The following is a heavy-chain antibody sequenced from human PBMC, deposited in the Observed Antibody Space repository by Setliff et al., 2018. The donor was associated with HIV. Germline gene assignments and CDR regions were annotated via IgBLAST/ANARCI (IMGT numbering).Heavy chain of an antibody. Sequence: ASVKVSCKASGYTFTAYAMHWVRQAPGQRLEWMGWINAGNGNTKYSQRFQGRVTITRDTSASTAYMELSSLRSDDTAVYYCARVATTVISLGDYYYYMDVWGKGTLVTVSS. V-gene: IGHV1-3*01. CDR2: INAGNGNT. CDR1: GYTFTAYA. D-gene: IGHD4-17*01. J-gene: IGHJ6*03. CDR3: ARVATTVISLGDYYYYMDV.